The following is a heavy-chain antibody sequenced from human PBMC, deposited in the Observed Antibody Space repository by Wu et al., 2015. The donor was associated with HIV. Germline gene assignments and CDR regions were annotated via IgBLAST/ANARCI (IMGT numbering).Heavy chain of an antibody. D-gene: IGHD6-19*01. CDR1: GYTFTSYG. V-gene: IGHV1-18*01. J-gene: IGHJ6*02. CDR2: ISAYNGKT. Sequence: QVQLVQSGAEVKKPGASVKVSCKASGYTFTSYGISWVRQAPGQGLEWMGWISAYNGKTNYAQKFQGRVTMTTDTSRSTAYMELRSLRSDDTAVYYCARDPLDNSSGWYYYYYGMTSGAEGTDGHRLL. CDR3: ARDPLDNSSGWYYYYYGMTS.